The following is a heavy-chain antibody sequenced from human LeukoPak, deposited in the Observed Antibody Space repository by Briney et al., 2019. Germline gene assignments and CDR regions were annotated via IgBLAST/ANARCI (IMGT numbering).Heavy chain of an antibody. Sequence: SETLSLTCTVSGGSISSYYWSWIRQPPGKGLEWIGYIYYSGSTNYNPSLKSRVTIPVDTSKIQFSLKLSSVTAADTAVYYCARGGSSWNYYYYGMDVWGQGTTVTVSS. CDR3: ARGGSSWNYYYYGMDV. V-gene: IGHV4-59*01. J-gene: IGHJ6*02. CDR2: IYYSGST. CDR1: GGSISSYY. D-gene: IGHD6-13*01.